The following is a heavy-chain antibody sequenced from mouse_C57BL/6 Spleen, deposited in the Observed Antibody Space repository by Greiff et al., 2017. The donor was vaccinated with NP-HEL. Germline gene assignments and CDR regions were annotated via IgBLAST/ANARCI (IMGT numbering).Heavy chain of an antibody. Sequence: EVQLVESGGGLVKPGGSLKLSCAASGFTFSSYAMSWVRQTPEKRLEWVATISDGGSYTYYPDNVKGRFTISRDKAKNNLYLQMSHLKSEDTAMYYCARDRESPFDYWGQGTTLTVSS. D-gene: IGHD3-3*01. CDR3: ARDRESPFDY. CDR1: GFTFSSYA. CDR2: ISDGGSYT. J-gene: IGHJ2*01. V-gene: IGHV5-4*01.